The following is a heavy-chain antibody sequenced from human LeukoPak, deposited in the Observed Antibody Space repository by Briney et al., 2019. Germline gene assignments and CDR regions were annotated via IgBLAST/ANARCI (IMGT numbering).Heavy chain of an antibody. CDR2: ISGSGGST. J-gene: IGHJ6*02. Sequence: GGSLRLSCAASGFTFSSYAMSWVRQAPGKGLEWVSAISGSGGSTYYADSVKGRFTISRDNSKNTLYLQMNSLRAEDTAVYYCARVPDYYGSGSYYIPYGMDVWGQGTTVTVSS. CDR3: ARVPDYYGSGSYYIPYGMDV. CDR1: GFTFSSYA. D-gene: IGHD3-10*01. V-gene: IGHV3-23*01.